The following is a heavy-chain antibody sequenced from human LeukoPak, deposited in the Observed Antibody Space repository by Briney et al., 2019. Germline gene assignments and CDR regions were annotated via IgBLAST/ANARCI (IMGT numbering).Heavy chain of an antibody. J-gene: IGHJ3*01. V-gene: IGHV3-30*18. CDR3: AKDWRWENNIMAFNV. Sequence: GRSLRLSCAASGFSFSNYGMHWVRQAPGKGLEWLALMSYDGNKEDYADSVKGRFAISRGNSKNMLFLEMNSLRIEDTAVYYCAKDWRWENNIMAFNVWGQGTVVTVSS. CDR1: GFSFSNYG. D-gene: IGHD1-26*01. CDR2: MSYDGNKE.